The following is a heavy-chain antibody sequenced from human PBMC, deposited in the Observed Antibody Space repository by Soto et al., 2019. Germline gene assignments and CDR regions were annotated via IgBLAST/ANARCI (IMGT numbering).Heavy chain of an antibody. J-gene: IGHJ4*01. CDR2: IIPIFGTA. CDR1: GGTFSSYA. CDR3: ARAGDRDYYDSSGYFDY. Sequence: SVKVSCRASGGTFSSYAISWVRQAPGQGLEWMGGIIPIFGTANYAQKFQGRVTITADKSTSTAYMELSSLRSEDTAVYYCARAGDRDYYDSSGYFDYWGHGTLVTVSS. D-gene: IGHD3-22*01. V-gene: IGHV1-69*06.